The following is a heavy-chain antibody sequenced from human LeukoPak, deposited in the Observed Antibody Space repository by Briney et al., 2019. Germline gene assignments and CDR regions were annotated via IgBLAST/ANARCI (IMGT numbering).Heavy chain of an antibody. D-gene: IGHD3-3*01. CDR1: GYTFTSYG. V-gene: IGHV1-18*01. Sequence: ASVKVSCKASGYTFTSYGISWVRQAPGQGLEWMGWISAYNGNTNYAQKLQGRVTMTTDTSTSTASMELRRLRSDDTAVYYCAREGSYDFWSGYYGPYYFDYWGQGTLVTVSS. CDR3: AREGSYDFWSGYYGPYYFDY. CDR2: ISAYNGNT. J-gene: IGHJ4*02.